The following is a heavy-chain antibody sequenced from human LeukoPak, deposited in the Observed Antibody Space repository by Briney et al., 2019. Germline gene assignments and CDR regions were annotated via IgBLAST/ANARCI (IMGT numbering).Heavy chain of an antibody. CDR2: INHSGST. CDR1: GGSFSGYY. Sequence: PSETLSLTCAVYGGSFSGYYRSWIRQPPGKGLEWIGEINHSGSTNYNPSLKSRVTISVDTSKNQFSLKLSSVTAADTAVYYCARGLRPGFYYFDYWGQGTLVTVSS. J-gene: IGHJ4*02. D-gene: IGHD3-3*01. V-gene: IGHV4-34*01. CDR3: ARGLRPGFYYFDY.